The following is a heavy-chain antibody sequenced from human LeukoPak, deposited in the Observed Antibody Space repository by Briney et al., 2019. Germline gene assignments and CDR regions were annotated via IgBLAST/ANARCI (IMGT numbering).Heavy chain of an antibody. J-gene: IGHJ5*02. Sequence: PSETLSLTCAVYGGSFSGYYWSWIRQPPGKGLEWIGEINHSGSTNYNPSLKSRATISVDTSKNQFSLKLSSVTAADTAVYYCATRLGIVVVPAGSWFDPWGQGTLVTVSS. CDR3: ATRLGIVVVPAGSWFDP. V-gene: IGHV4-34*01. CDR1: GGSFSGYY. D-gene: IGHD2-2*01. CDR2: INHSGST.